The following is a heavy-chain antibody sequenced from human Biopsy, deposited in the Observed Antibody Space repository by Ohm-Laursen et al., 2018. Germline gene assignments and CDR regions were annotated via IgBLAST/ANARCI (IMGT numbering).Heavy chain of an antibody. V-gene: IGHV4-31*03. CDR3: VREPKTGTAEAWYFDL. Sequence: TLSLTCSVSGASVKTSGYFWAWIRQRPGKGFEWIGYISYNERTHYNPSLTSRLAISFDTSNNRISLQLRSVSVADTAVYYCVREPKTGTAEAWYFDLWGRDSPVTVPS. D-gene: IGHD3-9*01. CDR2: ISYNERT. J-gene: IGHJ2*01. CDR1: GASVKTSGYF.